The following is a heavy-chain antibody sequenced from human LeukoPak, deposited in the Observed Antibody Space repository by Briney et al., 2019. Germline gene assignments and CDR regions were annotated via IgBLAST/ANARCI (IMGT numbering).Heavy chain of an antibody. Sequence: SETLSLTCTVAGGSISSGDYYWSWIRQPPGKGLEWIGYIYDSGSTYYNPSLKSRVSISVDTSKNQFSLKLSSVTAADTAVYYCARDGSTKRDYYYYMDVWGKGTTVTVSS. D-gene: IGHD1-1*01. CDR1: GGSISSGDYY. CDR3: ARDGSTKRDYYYYMDV. J-gene: IGHJ6*03. V-gene: IGHV4-30-4*08. CDR2: IYDSGST.